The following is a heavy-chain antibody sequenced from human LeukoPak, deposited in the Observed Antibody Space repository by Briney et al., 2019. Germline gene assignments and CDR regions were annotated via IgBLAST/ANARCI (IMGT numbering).Heavy chain of an antibody. J-gene: IGHJ3*01. Sequence: ASVKVSCKASGYTFTGYYMHWVRQAPGQGLEWMGWINPNSGGTNYAQKFQGRVTMTRDTSISTAYMELNRLRSDDTAVYYCARDRDYGSGIFDYWGQGTMVTVSS. CDR3: ARDRDYGSGIFDY. CDR1: GYTFTGYY. CDR2: INPNSGGT. V-gene: IGHV1-2*02. D-gene: IGHD3-10*01.